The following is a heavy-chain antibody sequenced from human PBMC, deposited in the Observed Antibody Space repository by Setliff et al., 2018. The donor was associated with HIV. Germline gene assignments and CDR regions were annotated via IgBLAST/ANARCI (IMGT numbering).Heavy chain of an antibody. D-gene: IGHD3-22*01. CDR1: GYTFTSYD. J-gene: IGHJ4*02. V-gene: IGHV1-18*01. CDR2: ISAYNGNT. CDR3: ARDSGDYYDSSGSFDY. Sequence: ASVKVSCKASGYTFTSYDISWVRQAPGQGLEWMGWISAYNGNTNYAQKLQGRVTMTTDTSTSTAYMELRSLRSDDTAVYYCARDSGDYYDSSGSFDYWGQGTLVTVSS.